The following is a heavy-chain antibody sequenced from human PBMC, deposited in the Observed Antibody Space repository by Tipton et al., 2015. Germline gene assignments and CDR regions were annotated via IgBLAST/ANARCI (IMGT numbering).Heavy chain of an antibody. CDR1: GFTFSSYS. V-gene: IGHV3-21*01. CDR3: PRCWHYYYYYGMDV. CDR2: ISSSSSYI. Sequence: SLRLSCAASGFTFSSYSMNWVRQAPGKGLEWVSSISSSSSYIYYADSVKGRFTISRDNAKNSLYLQMNSLRAEDTAVYYCPRCWHYYYYYGMDVWGQGTTVTVSS. J-gene: IGHJ6*02.